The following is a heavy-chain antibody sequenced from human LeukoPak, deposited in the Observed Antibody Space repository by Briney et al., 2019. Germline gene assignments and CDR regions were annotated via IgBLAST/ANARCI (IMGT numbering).Heavy chain of an antibody. D-gene: IGHD3-22*01. Sequence: GGSLRLSCAASGFTLSDYPMTWVRQAPGRGLQWVSLFDRGSLDTYYADSVRGRFTVSRDNDKNTLYLQMNSLRAEDTAVYYCARRGYESSGPKYYFDHWGQGILVTVSS. CDR1: GFTLSDYP. CDR2: FDRGSLDT. V-gene: IGHV3-23*01. J-gene: IGHJ4*02. CDR3: ARRGYESSGPKYYFDH.